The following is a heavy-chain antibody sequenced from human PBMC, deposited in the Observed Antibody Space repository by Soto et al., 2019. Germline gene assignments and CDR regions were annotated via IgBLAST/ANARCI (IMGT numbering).Heavy chain of an antibody. CDR2: IYYSGST. CDR1: GGSISSYY. Sequence: TETLSLTCTVSGGSISSYYWSWIRQPPGKGLEWIGYIYYSGSTNYNPSLKSRVTISVDTSKNQFSLKLSSVTAADTAVYYCAIANSSGSYGLFDYWCQGTLVYVSS. CDR3: AIANSSGSYGLFDY. D-gene: IGHD6-25*01. J-gene: IGHJ4*02. V-gene: IGHV4-59*01.